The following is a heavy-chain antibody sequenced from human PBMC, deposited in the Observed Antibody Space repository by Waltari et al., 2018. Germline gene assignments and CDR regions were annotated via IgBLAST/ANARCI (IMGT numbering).Heavy chain of an antibody. CDR1: GYTFTSYG. D-gene: IGHD3-3*01. Sequence: QVQLVQSGAEVKKPGASVKVSCKASGYTFTSYGISWVRQAPGQGLEWMGWISAYNGNTNYAQKLQGRVPMPTDTTTRTAYMELRSLRSDDTAVYYCARDREATRFWCGYYTPPFAYWGQGSLVTVSS. CDR3: ARDREATRFWCGYYTPPFAY. V-gene: IGHV1-18*01. J-gene: IGHJ4*02. CDR2: ISAYNGNT.